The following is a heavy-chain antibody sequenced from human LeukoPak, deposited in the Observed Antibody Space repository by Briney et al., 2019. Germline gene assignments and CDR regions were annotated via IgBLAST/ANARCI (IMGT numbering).Heavy chain of an antibody. CDR1: GYTFIDYY. CDR3: ARRYYYDSSAYTVDY. D-gene: IGHD3-22*01. CDR2: INPNSGTT. Sequence: ASVTVSCKASGYTFIDYYMHWVRQAPGQGLEWVGRINPNSGTTNYAQKFQGRVTMTRDTSISTAYMELNSLRSDDTAVYYCARRYYYDSSAYTVDYWGQGTLVTVSS. J-gene: IGHJ4*02. V-gene: IGHV1-2*06.